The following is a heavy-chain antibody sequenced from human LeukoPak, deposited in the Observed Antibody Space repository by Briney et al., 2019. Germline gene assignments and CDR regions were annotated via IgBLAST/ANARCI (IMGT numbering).Heavy chain of an antibody. V-gene: IGHV1-2*02. D-gene: IGHD5-12*01. Sequence: GASVKVSCMASGYTFTGYYMHWVRPAPGQGLEWMGWIYPKTAGTIYAQKFQTRVTMTRDTSITTPFMELNILKSDDTAVYYCVRDGYSGGAFDIWGQGTMFTVSS. CDR3: VRDGYSGGAFDI. CDR1: GYTFTGYY. CDR2: IYPKTAGT. J-gene: IGHJ3*02.